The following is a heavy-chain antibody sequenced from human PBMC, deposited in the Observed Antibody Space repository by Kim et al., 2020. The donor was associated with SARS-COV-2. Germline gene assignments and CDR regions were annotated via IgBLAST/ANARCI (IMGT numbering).Heavy chain of an antibody. CDR2: ISYDGSNK. V-gene: IGHV3-33*05. J-gene: IGHJ1*01. Sequence: GGSLRLSCAASGFTFSSYGMHWVRQAPGKGLEWVAVISYDGSNKYYADSVKGRFTISRDNSKNTLYLQMNSLRAKDTAVYYCARDDLYYDSSGYSAEYFQHWGPGTLVTVS. CDR3: ARDDLYYDSSGYSAEYFQH. CDR1: GFTFSSYG. D-gene: IGHD3-22*01.